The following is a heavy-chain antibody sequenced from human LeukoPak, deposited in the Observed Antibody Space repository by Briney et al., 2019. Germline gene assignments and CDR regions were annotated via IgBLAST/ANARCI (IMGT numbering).Heavy chain of an antibody. J-gene: IGHJ6*03. CDR1: GFTFDDYG. CDR3: ARMYGSGSYYYYMDV. Sequence: GGSLRLSCGASGFTFDDYGMSWVRQAPGKGLEWVSGINWNGGSTGYADSVKGRFTISRDNAKNSLYLQMNSLRAEDTALYHCARMYGSGSYYYYMDVWGKGTTVTVSS. D-gene: IGHD3-10*01. CDR2: INWNGGST. V-gene: IGHV3-20*01.